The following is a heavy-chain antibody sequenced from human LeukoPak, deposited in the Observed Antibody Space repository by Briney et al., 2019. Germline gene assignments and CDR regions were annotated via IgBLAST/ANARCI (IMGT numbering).Heavy chain of an antibody. CDR3: AVLSTVVAATLSSVRWFDP. Sequence: PSETLSPTCTVSGGSISSYYWSWIRQPPVKGLEWIGYIYYSGSTNYNPSLKSRVTISVDTSKNQFSLKLSSVTAADTAVYYCAVLSTVVAATLSSVRWFDPWGQGTLVTVSS. J-gene: IGHJ5*02. CDR1: GGSISSYY. CDR2: IYYSGST. V-gene: IGHV4-59*08. D-gene: IGHD2-15*01.